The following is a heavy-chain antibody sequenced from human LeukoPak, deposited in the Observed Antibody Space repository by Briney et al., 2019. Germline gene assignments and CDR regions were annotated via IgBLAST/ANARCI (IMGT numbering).Heavy chain of an antibody. D-gene: IGHD6-6*01. Sequence: GGSLRLSCAASGFTFSSYGMSWVRQAPGKGLEWVSAISDSAGNTYYADSVKGRFTISRDSSKNTLYLQMSSLRADDTAVYYCAKRIKYSSSSAYFDYWGQGTLVTVSS. CDR2: ISDSAGNT. J-gene: IGHJ4*02. V-gene: IGHV3-23*01. CDR3: AKRIKYSSSSAYFDY. CDR1: GFTFSSYG.